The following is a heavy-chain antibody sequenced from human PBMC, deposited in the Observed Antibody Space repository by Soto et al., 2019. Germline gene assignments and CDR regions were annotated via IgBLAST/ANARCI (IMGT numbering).Heavy chain of an antibody. V-gene: IGHV3-23*01. CDR1: GFTFSSYA. CDR3: ATQGGYCSGGSCYRGFFDY. D-gene: IGHD2-15*01. Sequence: LRLSCAASGFTFSSYAMSWVRQAPGKGLEWVSAISGSGGSTYYADSVKGRFTISRDNSKNTLYLQMSSLRAEDTAVYYCATQGGYCSGGSCYRGFFDYWGQGTLVTVSS. J-gene: IGHJ4*02. CDR2: ISGSGGST.